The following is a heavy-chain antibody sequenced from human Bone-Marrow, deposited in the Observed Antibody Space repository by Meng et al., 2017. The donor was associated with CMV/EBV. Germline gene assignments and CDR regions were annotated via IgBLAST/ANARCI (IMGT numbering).Heavy chain of an antibody. Sequence: ASVKVSCKASGGTFSSYTISWVRKAPGQGLEWMGWISGYNGNTNYTQKFQGRVTMTRDTSTSTAYMELRSLRSDDTAVYYCARDRVLRGVNGMDVWGQGTTVTVSS. CDR2: ISGYNGNT. D-gene: IGHD3-10*01. V-gene: IGHV1-18*01. CDR3: ARDRVLRGVNGMDV. CDR1: GGTFSSYT. J-gene: IGHJ6*02.